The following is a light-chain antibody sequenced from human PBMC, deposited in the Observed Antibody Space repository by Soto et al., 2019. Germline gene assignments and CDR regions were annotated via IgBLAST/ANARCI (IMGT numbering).Light chain of an antibody. J-gene: IGLJ3*02. Sequence: QSALTQPRSVSGSPGQSVTFSCTGTNSDVSGYNSVSWYQQHPGKAPKLIIYDVFKRPSGVPERFSGSKSGNTASLTISGLQAEDESDYYCCSYAGTYTWVFGGGTQLTVL. CDR3: CSYAGTYTWV. CDR1: NSDVSGYNS. CDR2: DVF. V-gene: IGLV2-11*01.